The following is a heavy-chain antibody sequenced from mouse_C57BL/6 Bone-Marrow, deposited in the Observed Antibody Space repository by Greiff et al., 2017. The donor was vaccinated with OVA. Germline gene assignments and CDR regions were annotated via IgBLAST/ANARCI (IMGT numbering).Heavy chain of an antibody. CDR1: GFTFSNYW. D-gene: IGHD2-3*01. CDR3: NDGYSLDY. CDR2: IRLKSDNYAT. V-gene: IGHV6-3*01. Sequence: EVKVEESGGGLVQPGGSMKLSCVASGFTFSNYWMNWVRQSPEKGLEWVAQIRLKSDNYATHYAESVKGRFTISRDDSKSSVYLQMNNLRAEDTGIYYCNDGYSLDYWGQGTTLTVSS. J-gene: IGHJ2*01.